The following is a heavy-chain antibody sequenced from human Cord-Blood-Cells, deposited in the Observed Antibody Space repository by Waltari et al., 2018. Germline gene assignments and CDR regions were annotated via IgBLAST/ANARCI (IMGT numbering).Heavy chain of an antibody. CDR2: INPNSNGT. J-gene: IGHJ1*01. Sequence: QVQLVQSGAEVKKPGASVKVSCKASGYTFTGYYMHWVRQAPGQGLEWRRWINPNSNGTNYAQKFQGRVTMTRDTSISTAYMELSRLRSDDTAVYYCARVDYCSGGSCYYFQHWGQGTLVTVSS. D-gene: IGHD2-15*01. V-gene: IGHV1-2*02. CDR3: ARVDYCSGGSCYYFQH. CDR1: GYTFTGYY.